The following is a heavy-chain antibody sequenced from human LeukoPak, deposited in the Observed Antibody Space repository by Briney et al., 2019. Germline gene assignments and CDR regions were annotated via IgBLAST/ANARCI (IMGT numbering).Heavy chain of an antibody. D-gene: IGHD7-27*01. V-gene: IGHV3-23*01. Sequence: GGSLRLSCAASGFTFSSYAMSWVRQAPGKGLEWVSAISGSGGSTYYADSVKGRFTISRDNSKNTLYLQMNSLRVEDTAVYYCAKDSVRFTGDLYYFDYWGQGTLVTVSS. CDR1: GFTFSSYA. CDR2: ISGSGGST. CDR3: AKDSVRFTGDLYYFDY. J-gene: IGHJ4*02.